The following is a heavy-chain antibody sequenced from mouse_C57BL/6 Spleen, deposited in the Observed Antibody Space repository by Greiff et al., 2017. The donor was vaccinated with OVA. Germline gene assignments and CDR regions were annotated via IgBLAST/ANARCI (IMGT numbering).Heavy chain of an antibody. J-gene: IGHJ4*01. D-gene: IGHD1-1*01. CDR3: TRRDTVVPKGC. V-gene: IGHV6-6*01. Sequence: EVKLVESGGGLVQPGGSMKLSCAASGFTFSDACMDWVRQSPEKGLEWVAEIRTKANNHASYYAESVNGRFTISRDDSTSSVYLQMNRLRAEDAGNYCCTRRDTVVPKGCWGKGTSVTVAS. CDR1: GFTFSDAC. CDR2: IRTKANNHAS.